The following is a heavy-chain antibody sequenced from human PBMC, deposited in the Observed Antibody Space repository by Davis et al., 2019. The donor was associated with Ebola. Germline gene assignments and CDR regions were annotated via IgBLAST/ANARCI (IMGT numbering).Heavy chain of an antibody. V-gene: IGHV3-53*01. D-gene: IGHD2-2*01. CDR1: GLSVSDTY. CDR3: AKGEQYCSDISCYSFDAFGS. CDR2: TYSGGLS. Sequence: GESLKISCAASGLSVSDTYMTWVRQSPGRGLEWVSLTYSGGLSYYADSVRGRFTVSRDRSRNTLFLQLKTVRPEDTAVYYCAKGEQYCSDISCYSFDAFGSWGQGTMVTVSS. J-gene: IGHJ3*02.